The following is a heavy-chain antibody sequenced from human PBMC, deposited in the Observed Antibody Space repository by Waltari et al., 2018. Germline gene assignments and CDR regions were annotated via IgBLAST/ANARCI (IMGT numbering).Heavy chain of an antibody. CDR3: ARGTDCSSTSCWGVYYYHGMDL. D-gene: IGHD2-2*01. J-gene: IGHJ6*02. V-gene: IGHV1-69*01. CDR1: GGTFSSYA. CDR2: IIPIFGTA. Sequence: QVQLVQSGAEVKKPGSSVKVSCEASGGTFSSYAISWVRQAPGQGLEWMGGIIPIFGTANYAQKFQGRVTITADESTSTAYMELSSLRSEDTAVYYCARGTDCSSTSCWGVYYYHGMDLWGQGTTVTVPS.